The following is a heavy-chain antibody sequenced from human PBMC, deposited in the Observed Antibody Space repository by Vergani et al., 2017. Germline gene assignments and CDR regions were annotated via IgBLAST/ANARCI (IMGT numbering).Heavy chain of an antibody. Sequence: QVQLVESGGGVVQPGRSLRLSCAASGFTFSSYAMHWVRQAPGKGLEWVAVISYDGSNKYYADSVKGRFTISRDNTKNTLYLQMNSLRAEDTAVYYCASDRMDVWGQGTTVTVSS. V-gene: IGHV3-30-3*01. J-gene: IGHJ6*02. CDR1: GFTFSSYA. CDR3: ASDRMDV. CDR2: ISYDGSNK.